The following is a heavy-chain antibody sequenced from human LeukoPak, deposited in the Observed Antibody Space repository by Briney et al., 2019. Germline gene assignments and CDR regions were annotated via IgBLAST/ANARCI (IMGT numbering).Heavy chain of an antibody. CDR1: GGSISSYY. CDR3: ASLYYYGSGPLMDV. Sequence: SETLSLTCTVSGGSISSYYWSWIRQPPGKGLEWIGYIYYSGSTNYNPSLKSRVTISVDTSKNRFSLKLSSVTAADTAVYYCASLYYYGSGPLMDVWGQGTTVTVSS. J-gene: IGHJ6*02. V-gene: IGHV4-59*01. CDR2: IYYSGST. D-gene: IGHD3-10*01.